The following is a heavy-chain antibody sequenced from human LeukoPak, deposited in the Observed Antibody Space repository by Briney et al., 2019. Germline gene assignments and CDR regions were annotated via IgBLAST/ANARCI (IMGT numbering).Heavy chain of an antibody. Sequence: PSETLSLTCTVSSGSISSSSYSWGWIRQPPGKGLEWIGSIYYSGSTYYNPSLKSRVTISVDTSKNQFSLKLTSLTAADTAVYYCAEEHLATSGVFHWGQGTLVTVSS. V-gene: IGHV4-39*01. CDR3: AEEHLATSGVFH. CDR1: SGSISSSSYS. J-gene: IGHJ4*02. D-gene: IGHD5-24*01. CDR2: IYYSGST.